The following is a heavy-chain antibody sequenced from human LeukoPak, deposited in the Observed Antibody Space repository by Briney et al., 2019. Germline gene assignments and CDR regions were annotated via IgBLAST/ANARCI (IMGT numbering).Heavy chain of an antibody. J-gene: IGHJ4*02. Sequence: SETLSLTCAVYGGSFSGYYWSWIRQPPGKGLEWIGEINHSGSTNYNPSLKSRVTISVDTSKNQFSLKLSSVTAADTAVYYCARRTMVRGGLSDYWGQGTLVTVSS. D-gene: IGHD3-10*01. CDR1: GGSFSGYY. CDR3: ARRTMVRGGLSDY. CDR2: INHSGST. V-gene: IGHV4-34*01.